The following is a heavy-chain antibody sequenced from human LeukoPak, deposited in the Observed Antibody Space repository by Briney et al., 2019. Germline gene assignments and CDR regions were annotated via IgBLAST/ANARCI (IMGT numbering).Heavy chain of an antibody. J-gene: IGHJ4*02. D-gene: IGHD3-22*01. CDR2: VSGSGGST. CDR1: GFTFTSYA. V-gene: IGHV3-23*01. Sequence: GGSLRLSCAASGFTFTSYAMTWVRQAPGKGLEWVSAVSGSGGSTYYADSVKGRFTISRDNSKNTLYLLMSSLRPEDAAIYYCAKHYVNSGRPGAGFDHWGQGTLVTVSS. CDR3: AKHYVNSGRPGAGFDH.